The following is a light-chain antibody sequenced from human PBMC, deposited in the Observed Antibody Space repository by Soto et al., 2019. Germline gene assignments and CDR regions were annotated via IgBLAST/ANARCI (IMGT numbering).Light chain of an antibody. CDR1: SSDVGGYNY. V-gene: IGLV2-14*01. Sequence: LTQPASVSGSPGQSITIACTGTSSDVGGYNYVSWYQQYPGKAPRLVISDVSNRSSGVSNRFSGSKSGNSASLTISGLRAEDEADYYCSSYTSSSTYVFGTGTRSPS. J-gene: IGLJ1*01. CDR2: DVS. CDR3: SSYTSSSTYV.